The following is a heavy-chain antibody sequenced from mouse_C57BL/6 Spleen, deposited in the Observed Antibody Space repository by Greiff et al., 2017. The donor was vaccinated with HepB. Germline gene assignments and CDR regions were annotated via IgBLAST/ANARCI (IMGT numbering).Heavy chain of an antibody. CDR3: TRCDYYGSSRPFAY. D-gene: IGHD1-1*01. V-gene: IGHV1-15*01. CDR1: GYTFTDYE. Sequence: VQLQQSGAELVRPGASVTLSCKASGYTFTDYEMHWVKQTPVHGLEWIGAIDPETGGTAYNQKFKGKAILTADKSSSTAYMELRSLTSEDSAVYYCTRCDYYGSSRPFAYWGQGTLVTDSA. J-gene: IGHJ3*01. CDR2: IDPETGGT.